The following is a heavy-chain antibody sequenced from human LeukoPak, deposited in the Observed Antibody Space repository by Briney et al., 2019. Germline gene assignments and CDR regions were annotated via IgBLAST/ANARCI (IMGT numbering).Heavy chain of an antibody. J-gene: IGHJ4*02. Sequence: SETLSLTCTVSGGSISSSSYYWGWIRQPPGKGLEWIGSIYYSGSTYYNPSLKSRVTISVGTSKNQFSLKLSSVTAADTAVYYCARHSYYDSSFFDYWGQGTLVTVSS. V-gene: IGHV4-39*01. CDR1: GGSISSSSYY. D-gene: IGHD3-22*01. CDR2: IYYSGST. CDR3: ARHSYYDSSFFDY.